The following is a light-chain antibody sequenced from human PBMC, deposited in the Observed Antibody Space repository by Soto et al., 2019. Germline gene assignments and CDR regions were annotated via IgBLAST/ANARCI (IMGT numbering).Light chain of an antibody. J-gene: IGLJ2*01. CDR3: GTWDSSLSAVV. CDR1: SSNIGNNY. V-gene: IGLV1-51*01. Sequence: QSVLTQPPSVSAAPGQKVTLSCSGSSSNIGNNYVSWYQHLPGTAPKLLISDNNERPSGIPDRFSGSKSGTSATLGITGLQTGDEADYFCGTWDSSLSAVVFGGGTKLTVL. CDR2: DNN.